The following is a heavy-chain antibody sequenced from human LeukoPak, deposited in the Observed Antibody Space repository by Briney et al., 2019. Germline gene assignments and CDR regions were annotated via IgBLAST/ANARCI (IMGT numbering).Heavy chain of an antibody. D-gene: IGHD2-15*01. CDR1: GLTFSAYG. V-gene: IGHV3-30*19. CDR3: ARAEMGILTPFDY. J-gene: IGHJ4*02. CDR2: ISYDGSNK. Sequence: PGGSLRLSCAASGLTFSAYGMHWVRQAPGKGLEWVAVISYDGSNKYYADSVKGRFTISRDNSKNTLYLQMNSLRAEDTAVYYCARAEMGILTPFDYWGQGTLVTVSS.